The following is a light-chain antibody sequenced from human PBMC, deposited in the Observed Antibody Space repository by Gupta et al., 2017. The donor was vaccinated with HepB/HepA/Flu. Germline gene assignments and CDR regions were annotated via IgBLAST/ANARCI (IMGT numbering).Light chain of an antibody. V-gene: IGKV3-11*01. CDR3: HGRSTWGWT. Sequence: EIVLTQSPATLSLSPGERAALSVRASQSVSSYLAWYQHKPCQAPRLLIYDASNRAPGIPARFRDSGSGTALTLSISSRVPKNFAVYYCHGRSTWGWTFGQGTXVEIK. CDR1: QSVSSY. CDR2: DAS. J-gene: IGKJ1*01.